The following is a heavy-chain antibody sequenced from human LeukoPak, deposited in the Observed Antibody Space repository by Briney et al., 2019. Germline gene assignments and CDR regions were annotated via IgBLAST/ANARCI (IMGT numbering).Heavy chain of an antibody. CDR2: IDGSGDTI. V-gene: IGHV3-48*02. CDR1: GFTFSDYS. J-gene: IGHJ4*02. CDR3: SRRFDC. Sequence: GESLRLSCAASGFTFSDYSMNWVRQAPGKGLEWVSYIDGSGDTIYYADSVKGRFTISRDNAKNSQDLQMNSLRDEDTAVYYCSRRFDCWGQGTLVTVSS.